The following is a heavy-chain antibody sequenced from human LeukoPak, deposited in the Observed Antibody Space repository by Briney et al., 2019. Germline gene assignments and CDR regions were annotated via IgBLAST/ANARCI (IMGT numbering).Heavy chain of an antibody. V-gene: IGHV1-2*02. CDR2: INPNSGGT. CDR1: GYTFTGYY. CDR3: ARVSRPNYYYYYMDV. Sequence: ASVKVSCKASGYTFTGYYMHWVRQAPGQGLGWMGWINPNSGGTNYAQKFQGRVTMTRDTSISTAYMELSRLRSDDTAVYYCARVSRPNYYYYYMDVWGKGTTVTVSS. J-gene: IGHJ6*03.